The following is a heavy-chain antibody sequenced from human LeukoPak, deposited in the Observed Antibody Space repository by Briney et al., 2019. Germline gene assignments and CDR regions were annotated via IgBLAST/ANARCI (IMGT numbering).Heavy chain of an antibody. CDR3: ARQIAVAGLFDY. Sequence: GGSLRLSCAASGFNFRDYFMSWLRQAPGKGLEWLSYISTGGNEISYADSVKGRFFISRDNARNSLYLQINGLRAEDTAVYYCARQIAVAGLFDYWGQGSLVTVSS. CDR1: GFNFRDYF. CDR2: ISTGGNEI. V-gene: IGHV3-11*01. D-gene: IGHD6-19*01. J-gene: IGHJ4*02.